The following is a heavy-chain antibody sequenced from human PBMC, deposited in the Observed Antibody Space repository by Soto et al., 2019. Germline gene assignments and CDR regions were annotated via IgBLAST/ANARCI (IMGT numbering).Heavy chain of an antibody. CDR1: GYTFTSYG. J-gene: IGHJ6*02. CDR2: ISAHNGNT. V-gene: IGHV1-18*01. Sequence: ASVKVSCKASGYTFTSYGISWVRQAPGQGLEWMGWISAHNGNTNYAQKLQGRGTMTTDTFTTTAYMELRSLRSDDTAVYYCARDTIFGVVIRSEDYGLDVWGQGTTVTVSS. D-gene: IGHD3-3*01. CDR3: ARDTIFGVVIRSEDYGLDV.